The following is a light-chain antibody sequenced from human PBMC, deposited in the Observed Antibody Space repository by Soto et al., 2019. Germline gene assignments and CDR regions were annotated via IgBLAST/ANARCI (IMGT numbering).Light chain of an antibody. J-gene: IGLJ1*01. CDR1: SSNIGSNT. CDR3: AAWDDSLNGYA. CDR2: TNN. Sequence: SVLTQPPSASGTPGQRVTISCSGSSSNIGSNTVNWYQQLPGTAPKLLIYTNNQRPSGVPDRFSGSKPGTSASLDISWLQSEYEADYYCAAWDDSLNGYAFGTGTKLTVL. V-gene: IGLV1-44*01.